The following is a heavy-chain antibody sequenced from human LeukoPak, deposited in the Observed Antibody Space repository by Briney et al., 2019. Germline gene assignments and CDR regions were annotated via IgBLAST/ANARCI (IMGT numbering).Heavy chain of an antibody. CDR1: GGSISSYY. V-gene: IGHV4-59*01. CDR3: ASGNSSGYIDFDY. CDR2: IYYSGST. D-gene: IGHD3-22*01. J-gene: IGHJ4*02. Sequence: PSETLSLTCTVSGGSISSYYWSWIRQPPGKGLEWIGYIYYSGSTNCNPSLKSRVTISVDTSKNQFSLKLSSVTAADTAVYYCASGNSSGYIDFDYWGQGTLVSVSS.